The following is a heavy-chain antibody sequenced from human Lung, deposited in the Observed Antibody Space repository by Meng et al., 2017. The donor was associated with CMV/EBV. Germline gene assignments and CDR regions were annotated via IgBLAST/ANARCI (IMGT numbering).Heavy chain of an antibody. CDR3: AKGGGSWFGP. CDR1: GASMSSDY. J-gene: IGHJ5*02. Sequence: GSLRLCCTVSGASMSSDYWSWIRQSPGKGLEWVASVYHMGNTNYNPSLKSRATISLDTSKSQFSLKLISVTGADTAIYYCAKGGGSWFGPWGQGSLVTVSS. CDR2: VYHMGNT. V-gene: IGHV4-59*12. D-gene: IGHD3-16*01.